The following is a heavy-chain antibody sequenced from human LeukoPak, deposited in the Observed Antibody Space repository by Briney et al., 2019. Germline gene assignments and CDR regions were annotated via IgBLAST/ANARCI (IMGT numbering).Heavy chain of an antibody. V-gene: IGHV3-74*01. CDR3: VREASGVSSSAFDV. CDR1: EFTFSTSC. Sequence: PGGSLRLSCAASEFTFSTSCMHWVRQAPGKGLVWVSRINSDGTNTDYADSVKGRFTISRDNAKNTLYMQMNSLRVDDTAVYYCVREASGVSSSAFDVWGQGTMVTVSS. CDR2: INSDGTNT. D-gene: IGHD1-26*01. J-gene: IGHJ3*01.